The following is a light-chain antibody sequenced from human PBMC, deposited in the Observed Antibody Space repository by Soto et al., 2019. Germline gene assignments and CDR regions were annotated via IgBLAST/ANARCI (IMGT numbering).Light chain of an antibody. J-gene: IGLJ1*01. CDR2: DDS. CDR3: QVWDSTNDHFV. V-gene: IGLV3-21*02. Sequence: SHELTQPPSVSVAPGQTARITCGGNNIGRKSVHWYQQKPGQAPVLAVFDDSDRPSGIPERFSGSNSGNTATLTISSVEAGDEADYFCQVWDSTNDHFVFGTGTKVTV. CDR1: NIGRKS.